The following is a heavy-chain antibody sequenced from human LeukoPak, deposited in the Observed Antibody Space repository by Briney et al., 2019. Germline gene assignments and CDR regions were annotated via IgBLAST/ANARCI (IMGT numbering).Heavy chain of an antibody. Sequence: GGSLRLSCAASGLTFSGYYMNWIRQAPGKGLEWVSYISGSGATIYYADSVKGRFTISRDNAKSSLYLQMNSLRAEDTAVYYCARDYDSSGYYYVAYYYGMDVWGQGTTVTVS. D-gene: IGHD3-22*01. CDR3: ARDYDSSGYYYVAYYYGMDV. CDR2: ISGSGATI. J-gene: IGHJ6*02. V-gene: IGHV3-11*04. CDR1: GLTFSGYY.